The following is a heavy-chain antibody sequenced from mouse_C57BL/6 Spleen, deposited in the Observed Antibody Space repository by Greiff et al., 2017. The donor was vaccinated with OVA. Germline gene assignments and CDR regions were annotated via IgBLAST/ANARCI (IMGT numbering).Heavy chain of an antibody. D-gene: IGHD1-1*01. J-gene: IGHJ2*01. Sequence: QVQLKESGAELARPGASVKLSCKASGYTFTSYGISWVKQRTGKGLEWIGEIYPRSGNTYYNEKFKGKATLTADKSSSTVYMHIRSLTSEDSAVYFCARNHGSSYYFDYWGQGTTLTVSS. CDR2: IYPRSGNT. CDR1: GYTFTSYG. V-gene: IGHV1-81*01. CDR3: ARNHGSSYYFDY.